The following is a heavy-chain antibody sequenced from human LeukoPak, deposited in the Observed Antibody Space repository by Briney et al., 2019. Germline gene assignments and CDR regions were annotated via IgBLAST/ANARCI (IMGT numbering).Heavy chain of an antibody. CDR3: ASIVYSGYDYDY. V-gene: IGHV3-21*01. CDR2: ISSSSSYI. J-gene: IGHJ4*02. D-gene: IGHD5-12*01. CDR1: GFTFSSYS. Sequence: PGGSLRLSCAASGFTFSSYSMNWVRQAPGKGLEWVSSISSSSSYIYYADSVKGRFTISRDNAKNSLYLQMNSLRAEDTAVYYCASIVYSGYDYDYWGQGTLVTVSS.